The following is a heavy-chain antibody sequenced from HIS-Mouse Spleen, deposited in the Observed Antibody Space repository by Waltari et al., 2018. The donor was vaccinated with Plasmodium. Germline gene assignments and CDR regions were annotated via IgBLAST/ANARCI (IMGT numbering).Heavy chain of an antibody. CDR1: GFTFSSYW. CDR2: IKQDGSEK. J-gene: IGHJ2*01. V-gene: IGHV3-7*01. Sequence: EVKLVESGVGLVQPGGSRRLSCDACGFTFSSYWMIWVRKAPGKGLEWVANIKQDGSEKYYVDSVKGRFTISRDNAKNSLYLQMNSLRAEDTAVYYCASSWYWYFDLWGRGTLVTVSS. CDR3: ASSWYWYFDL. D-gene: IGHD6-13*01.